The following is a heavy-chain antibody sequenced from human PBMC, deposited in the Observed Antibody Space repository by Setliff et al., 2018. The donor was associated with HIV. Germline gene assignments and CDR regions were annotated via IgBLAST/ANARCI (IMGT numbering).Heavy chain of an antibody. V-gene: IGHV4-39*02. D-gene: IGHD3-10*01. J-gene: IGHJ4*02. Sequence: SETLSLTCTVSGGSISGYYWGWIRQPPGKGLEWVGTIYYTGNTFYNPSLKSRISISVDTSKDYLSLKLTSLSAADTATYFCARHARVSHDSWFAQAYSFNYWGQGVLVTVSS. CDR3: ARHARVSHDSWFAQAYSFNY. CDR1: GGSISGYY. CDR2: IYYTGNT.